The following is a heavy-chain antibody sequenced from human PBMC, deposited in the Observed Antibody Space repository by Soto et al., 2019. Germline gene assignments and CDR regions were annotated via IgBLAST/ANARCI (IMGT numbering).Heavy chain of an antibody. J-gene: IGHJ4*02. V-gene: IGHV3-48*03. CDR3: VRYCSTTLCNGVATRTFDY. D-gene: IGHD2-2*01. CDR1: RFTFSTYE. CDR2: ISSSGSTV. Sequence: GGSLRLSCAASRFTFSTYEMHWVRQAPGKGLEWVSYISSSGSTVYYADSVKGRFTISRDNTRNSLYLQMNSLRDEDTALYYCVRYCSTTLCNGVATRTFDYWGQGTLVTSPQ.